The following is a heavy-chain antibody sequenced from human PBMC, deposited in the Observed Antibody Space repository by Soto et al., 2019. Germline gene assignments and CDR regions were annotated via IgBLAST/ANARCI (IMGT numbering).Heavy chain of an antibody. J-gene: IGHJ4*02. D-gene: IGHD6-19*01. Sequence: EVQLVESRGGLVQPGGSLRLSCTASGFTFSNHWMHWVRQGPGQGLVWVSRINTDGSFRDYADSVRGRFTISRDNAKNTLILQMNSLRAEDTAVYYCVRGTSAWSGKDYWGQGTLVTVSS. V-gene: IGHV3-74*01. CDR3: VRGTSAWSGKDY. CDR1: GFTFSNHW. CDR2: INTDGSFR.